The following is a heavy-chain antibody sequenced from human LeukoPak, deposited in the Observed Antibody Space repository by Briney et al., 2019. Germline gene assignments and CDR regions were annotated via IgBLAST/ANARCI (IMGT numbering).Heavy chain of an antibody. V-gene: IGHV4-31*03. J-gene: IGHJ6*02. CDR3: ARDLRGHYDILTGSYGMDV. Sequence: FQTLSLTCTVSGGSISSGGYYWSWIRQHPGKGLEWIGYIYYSGSTYYNPSLKSRFTISVDTSKNQFSLKLSSVTAADTAVYYCARDLRGHYDILTGSYGMDVWVQGTTVTVTS. D-gene: IGHD3-9*01. CDR2: IYYSGST. CDR1: GGSISSGGYY.